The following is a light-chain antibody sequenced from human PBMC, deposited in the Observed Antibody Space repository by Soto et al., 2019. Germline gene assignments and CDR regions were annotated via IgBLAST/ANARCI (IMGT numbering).Light chain of an antibody. J-gene: IGKJ4*01. CDR3: QQYGSSPPGLT. CDR2: GAS. Sequence: EIVLTQSPGTLSLSPGERATLSCRASQSVSSSYLAWYQQKPGQAHRLLIYGASSRATGIPDRFSGSGSGTDFTLTISRLEPEDFAVYYCQQYGSSPPGLTFGGGTKVEIK. CDR1: QSVSSSY. V-gene: IGKV3-20*01.